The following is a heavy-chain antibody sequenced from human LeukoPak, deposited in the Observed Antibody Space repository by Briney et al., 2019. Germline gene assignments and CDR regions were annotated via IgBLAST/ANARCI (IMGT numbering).Heavy chain of an antibody. Sequence: GASVKVSCKASGYTFTSYDINWVRQATGQGLEWMGWISAYNGNTNYAQKLQGRVTMTTDTSTSTAYMELRSLRSDDTAVYYCARDSEWWFDPWGQGTLVTVSS. CDR3: ARDSEWWFDP. CDR1: GYTFTSYD. CDR2: ISAYNGNT. D-gene: IGHD1-14*01. J-gene: IGHJ5*02. V-gene: IGHV1-18*01.